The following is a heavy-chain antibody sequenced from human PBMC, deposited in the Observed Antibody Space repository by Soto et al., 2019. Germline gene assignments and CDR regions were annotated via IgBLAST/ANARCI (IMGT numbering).Heavy chain of an antibody. Sequence: ASVKVSCKASGYTFTSYAMHWVRQAPGQRLEWMGGINAGSGKTRYSQKFQGRVTMTRDTSASTAYMELSSLRSEDTAVYYCARGPTVTTFDRWFDPWGQGTLVTVSS. CDR3: ARGPTVTTFDRWFDP. J-gene: IGHJ5*02. CDR1: GYTFTSYA. V-gene: IGHV1-3*01. CDR2: INAGSGKT. D-gene: IGHD4-17*01.